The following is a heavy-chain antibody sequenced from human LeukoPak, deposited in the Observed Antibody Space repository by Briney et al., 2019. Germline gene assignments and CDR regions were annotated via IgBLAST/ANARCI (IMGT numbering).Heavy chain of an antibody. CDR2: ISSSSSYI. V-gene: IGHV3-21*01. J-gene: IGHJ6*02. CDR1: GFTFSSYS. D-gene: IGHD3-22*01. Sequence: PGGSLRLSCAASGFTFSSYSMNWVRQAPGKGLEWVSSISSSSSYIYYADSVKGRFTISRGNSKNTLYLQMNSLRTEDTAVYYCARDKAYDSNNYYWESSGMDVWGQGTTVTVSS. CDR3: ARDKAYDSNNYYWESSGMDV.